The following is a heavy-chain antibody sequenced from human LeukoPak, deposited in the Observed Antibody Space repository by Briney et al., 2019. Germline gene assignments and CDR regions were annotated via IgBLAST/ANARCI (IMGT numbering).Heavy chain of an antibody. V-gene: IGHV3-30*04. Sequence: PGGSLRLSCAASGFTFSSYAMHWVRQAPGKGLEWVAAISYDGSNKYYADSVKGRFTISRDNSKNTLYLQMNSLRAEDTAVYYCARTEGIAAASRGFYYWGQGTLVTVSS. CDR2: ISYDGSNK. CDR1: GFTFSSYA. CDR3: ARTEGIAAASRGFYY. J-gene: IGHJ4*02. D-gene: IGHD6-13*01.